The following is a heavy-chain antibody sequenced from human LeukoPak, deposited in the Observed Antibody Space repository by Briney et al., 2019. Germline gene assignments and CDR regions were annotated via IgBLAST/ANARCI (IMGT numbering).Heavy chain of an antibody. D-gene: IGHD3-3*01. Sequence: PGGSPRLSCAASGFTFSSYAMHWVRQAPGKGLEWVSAISGSGGSTYYADSVKGRFTISRDNSKNTLYLQVNSLRAEDTAVYYCAKENYYDSWSGIDYWGQGTLVTVSS. V-gene: IGHV3-23*01. CDR3: AKENYYDSWSGIDY. CDR2: ISGSGGST. CDR1: GFTFSSYA. J-gene: IGHJ4*02.